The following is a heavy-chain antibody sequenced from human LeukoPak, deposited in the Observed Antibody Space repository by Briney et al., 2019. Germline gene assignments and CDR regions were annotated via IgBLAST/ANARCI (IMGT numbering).Heavy chain of an antibody. CDR1: GFTFGDYA. V-gene: IGHV3-9*01. CDR2: ISWNSGSI. Sequence: GGSLRLSCAASGFTFGDYAMHWVWQAPGEGRECVSGISWNSGSIGYAVSVKGRFTISRDNAKNSLYLQMNMLRIEDAALYYCAKVDHSSAYPDYWGEGALVTVAS. CDR3: AKVDHSSAYPDY. J-gene: IGHJ4*02. D-gene: IGHD3-22*01.